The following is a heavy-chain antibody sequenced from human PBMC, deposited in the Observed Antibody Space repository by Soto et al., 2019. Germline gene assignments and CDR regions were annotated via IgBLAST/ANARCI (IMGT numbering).Heavy chain of an antibody. V-gene: IGHV1-69*06. CDR1: GGTFSKFV. CDR3: ASREGVAGPATDISPGSYFDF. J-gene: IGHJ4*02. CDR2: LIPLFGTT. D-gene: IGHD2-15*01. Sequence: QVPLVQSGAEVKKPGSSVKVSCRASGGTFSKFVVSWVRQAPGQGLEWMGGLIPLFGTTNYAQKFQGRVTITADKSTTTAYIERSSLRSDDTAVYYCASREGVAGPATDISPGSYFDFWGQGTLVTVSS.